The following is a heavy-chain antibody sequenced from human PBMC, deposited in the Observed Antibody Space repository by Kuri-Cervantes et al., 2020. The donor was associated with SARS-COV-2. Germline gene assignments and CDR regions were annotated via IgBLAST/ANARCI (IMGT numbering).Heavy chain of an antibody. J-gene: IGHJ4*02. V-gene: IGHV4-59*11. CDR3: VRTEGVVDNYYFDY. D-gene: IGHD3-16*02. Sequence: GSLRLSCTVSGGSISDHYWSWIRQSPGKGLEWIGYIYDSGTTNYNPSLKSRVAISVDTSKNQFSLNVSSMTAADTAVYYCVRTEGVVDNYYFDYWGQGTLVTVSS. CDR2: IYDSGTT. CDR1: GGSISDHY.